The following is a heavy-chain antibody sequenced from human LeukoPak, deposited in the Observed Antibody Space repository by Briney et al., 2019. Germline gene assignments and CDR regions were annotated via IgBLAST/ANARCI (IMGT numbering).Heavy chain of an antibody. CDR2: IWYDGNNK. CDR1: GFTFSSYD. Sequence: VRSLRLSCAASGFTFSSYDMHWVRQAPGKGLESGAVIWYDGNNKYHAASVKGRFTISRDNSKNTLYLQMNSLRAEDTAVYYCAKIMVAYAGVDYWGQGTLVTVSS. CDR3: AKIMVAYAGVDY. D-gene: IGHD3-10*01. J-gene: IGHJ4*02. V-gene: IGHV3-33*06.